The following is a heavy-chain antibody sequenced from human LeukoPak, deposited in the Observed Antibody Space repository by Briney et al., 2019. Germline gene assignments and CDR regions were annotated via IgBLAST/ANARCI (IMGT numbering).Heavy chain of an antibody. V-gene: IGHV3-23*01. CDR3: AKRGYYYDSSGYYYFDY. J-gene: IGHJ4*02. CDR2: MTGSGGST. CDR1: GFTFSSYA. D-gene: IGHD3-22*01. Sequence: GVSLRLSCAASGFTFSSYAMSCARHAPGKGLEWFSDMTGSGGSTHYADSVKGRFTISRDNSKNTLYLQMNSLRAEDTAVYYCAKRGYYYDSSGYYYFDYWGQGTLVTVSS.